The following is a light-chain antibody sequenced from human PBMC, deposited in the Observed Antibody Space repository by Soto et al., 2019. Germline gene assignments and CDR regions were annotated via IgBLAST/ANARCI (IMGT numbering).Light chain of an antibody. CDR2: EVS. CDR3: SSFTGSTTWV. Sequence: QSALTQPASLSGSPGQSMTMFCTGTSNDVGGYNCVSWYQQHPGKAPKLIIYEVSNRPSGISSRFSGSKSANTASLTISGLQAEDEAEYYCSSFTGSTTWVFGGGTKLTVL. V-gene: IGLV2-14*01. J-gene: IGLJ3*02. CDR1: SNDVGGYNC.